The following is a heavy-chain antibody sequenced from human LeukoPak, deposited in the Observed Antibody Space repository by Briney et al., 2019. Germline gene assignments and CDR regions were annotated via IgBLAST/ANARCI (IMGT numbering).Heavy chain of an antibody. Sequence: GGSLRLSCAASGFTFSSYEMNWVRQAPGKGLEWVSYIGSSGSTIYYADSVKGRFTISRDNAKNSLYLQMNSLRAEDTAVYYCARVNTYYDFWSGYLDYWGQGTLVTVSS. D-gene: IGHD3-3*01. V-gene: IGHV3-48*03. CDR1: GFTFSSYE. CDR2: IGSSGSTI. CDR3: ARVNTYYDFWSGYLDY. J-gene: IGHJ4*02.